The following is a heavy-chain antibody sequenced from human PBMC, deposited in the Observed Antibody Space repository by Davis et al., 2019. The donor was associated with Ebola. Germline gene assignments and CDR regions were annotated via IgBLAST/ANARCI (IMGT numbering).Heavy chain of an antibody. CDR2: LGLSADT. J-gene: IGHJ3*01. V-gene: IGHV3-23*01. Sequence: GESLKISCAASGFVFSSYVMSWVRRAPGKGPEWVSTLGLSADTYYADSVKGRFTISRDNSKNTLHLQMNSLRVEDTAIYYCVKDTSSIWFDVWGQGTTVTVSS. CDR1: GFVFSSYV. CDR3: VKDTSSIWFDV. D-gene: IGHD6-13*01.